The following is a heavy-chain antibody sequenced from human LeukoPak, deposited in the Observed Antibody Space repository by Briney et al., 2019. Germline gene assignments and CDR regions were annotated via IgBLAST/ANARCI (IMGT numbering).Heavy chain of an antibody. CDR3: ARVGPEDYGGNSDY. CDR1: GFTFSSYS. J-gene: IGHJ4*02. Sequence: GGSLRLSCAAPGFTFSSYSMNWVRQAPGKGLEWVSSISSSSSYIYYADSVKGRFTISRDNAKNSLYLQMNSLRAEDTAVYYCARVGPEDYGGNSDYWGQGTLVTVS. V-gene: IGHV3-21*01. CDR2: ISSSSSYI. D-gene: IGHD4-23*01.